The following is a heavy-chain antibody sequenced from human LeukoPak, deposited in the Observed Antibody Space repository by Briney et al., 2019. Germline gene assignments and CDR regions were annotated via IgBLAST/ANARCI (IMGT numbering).Heavy chain of an antibody. CDR2: ISSGSTYM. D-gene: IGHD6-6*01. CDR3: GRVGGRSKAAKGDAFDI. Sequence: GGSLRLSCAASGFTFSSYSMNWIRQAPGKGLEWVSSISSGSTYMYYADSVKGRFTISRDNAQNSMYLQMNSLRAEDTAVYYCGRVGGRSKAAKGDAFDIWGQGTMVVVSS. CDR1: GFTFSSYS. V-gene: IGHV3-21*01. J-gene: IGHJ3*02.